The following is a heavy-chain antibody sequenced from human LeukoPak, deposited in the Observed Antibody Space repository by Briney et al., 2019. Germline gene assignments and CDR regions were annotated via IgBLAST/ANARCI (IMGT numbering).Heavy chain of an antibody. J-gene: IGHJ4*02. CDR1: GFIFSGYA. CDR2: ISGSGGST. Sequence: PGGSPRLSCVASGFIFSGYAMTWVRQAPGKGLEWVSTISGSGGSTYYADSVKGRFTISRDTSKNAVYLQMNSLRVEDTAVYYCARGGGRGSGYYWWPFDYWGQGILVTVSS. V-gene: IGHV3-23*01. CDR3: ARGGGRGSGYYWWPFDY. D-gene: IGHD3-10*01.